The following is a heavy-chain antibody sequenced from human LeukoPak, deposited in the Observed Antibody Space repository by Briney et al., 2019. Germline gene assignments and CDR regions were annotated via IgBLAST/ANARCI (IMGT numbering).Heavy chain of an antibody. J-gene: IGHJ6*03. CDR1: GGSISSYY. CDR3: ARDGFWHCGGDCYSDPYYMDV. Sequence: SETLSLTCTVSGGSISSYYWSWTRQPPGKGLEWIGSIYYSGSTYYNPSLKSRVTISVDTSKNQFSLKLSSVTAADTAVYYCARDGFWHCGGDCYSDPYYMDVWGKGTTVTVSS. CDR2: IYYSGST. V-gene: IGHV4-39*07. D-gene: IGHD2-21*02.